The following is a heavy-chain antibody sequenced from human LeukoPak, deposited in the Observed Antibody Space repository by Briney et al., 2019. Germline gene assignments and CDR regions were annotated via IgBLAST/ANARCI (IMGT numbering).Heavy chain of an antibody. D-gene: IGHD3-16*02. CDR3: ARAYQPLGGLSFPDY. J-gene: IGHJ4*02. V-gene: IGHV7-4-1*02. CDR2: INTNSGNP. CDR1: GYTFTSYA. Sequence: GASVKVSCKASGYTFTSYAMNWVRQAPGQGLEYMGWINTNSGNPTYAQGFTGRFVFSLDTSVSTAYLQISSLKAEDTAVYYCARAYQPLGGLSFPDYWGQGTLVTVSS.